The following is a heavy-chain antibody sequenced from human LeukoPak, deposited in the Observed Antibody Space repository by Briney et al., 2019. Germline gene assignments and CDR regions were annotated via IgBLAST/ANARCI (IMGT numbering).Heavy chain of an antibody. Sequence: ASVKVSCKASGYTFTSYYMHWVRQAPGQGLEWMGIINPSGGSTSYAQKFQGRVTMTRDTSTSTVYKELSSLRSEDTAVYYCARKGRAQDWFDPWGQGTLVTVSS. J-gene: IGHJ5*02. CDR1: GYTFTSYY. CDR3: ARKGRAQDWFDP. V-gene: IGHV1-46*01. CDR2: INPSGGST.